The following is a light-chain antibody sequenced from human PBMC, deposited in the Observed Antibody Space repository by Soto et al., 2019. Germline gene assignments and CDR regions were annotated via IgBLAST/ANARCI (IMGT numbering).Light chain of an antibody. Sequence: DIQMTQSPPSLSASVGDRVMISCRASQSIDTKLNWYQQKPGKAPQLVMYGASRLQRGVPNRFSASGSGTDFTLTISSLQTEDFATYFCQQRYNFVSFGQGTKVDLK. CDR1: QSIDTK. J-gene: IGKJ1*01. CDR2: GAS. V-gene: IGKV1-39*01. CDR3: QQRYNFVS.